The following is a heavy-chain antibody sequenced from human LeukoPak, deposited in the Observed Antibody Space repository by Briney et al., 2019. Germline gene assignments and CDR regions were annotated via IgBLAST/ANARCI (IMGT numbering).Heavy chain of an antibody. J-gene: IGHJ5*02. CDR2: MNPNSGNT. V-gene: IGHV1-8*01. Sequence: ASVKVSCKASGYTFTSYDINWVRQATGQGLEWKGWMNPNSGNTGYAQKFQGRVTMTRNTSISTAYMELSSLRSEDTAVYYCARAIAGAAGTSWFDPWGQGTLVTVSS. CDR1: GYTFTSYD. CDR3: ARAIAGAAGTSWFDP. D-gene: IGHD1/OR15-1a*01.